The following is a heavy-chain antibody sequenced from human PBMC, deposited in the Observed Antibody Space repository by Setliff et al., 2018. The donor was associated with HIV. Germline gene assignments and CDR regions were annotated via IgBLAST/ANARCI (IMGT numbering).Heavy chain of an antibody. CDR2: LYHSGST. CDR3: ASGYPHSGCFDL. CDR1: GYSISSGYY. Sequence: SETLSLTCAVSGYSISSGYYWGWIRQPPGKGLEWIGNLYHSGSTYYNPSLESRVTISRDTSKNQFSLKLSSVTATDTAVYYCASGYPHSGCFDLWGRGTLVTVSS. D-gene: IGHD3-22*01. V-gene: IGHV4-38-2*01. J-gene: IGHJ2*01.